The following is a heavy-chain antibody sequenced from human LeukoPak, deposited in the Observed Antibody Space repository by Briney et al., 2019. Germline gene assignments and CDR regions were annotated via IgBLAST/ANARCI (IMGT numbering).Heavy chain of an antibody. D-gene: IGHD3-16*02. V-gene: IGHV3-66*01. CDR3: ARGSFGGVWGSYRPSDAFDI. CDR1: GFTVSSNY. Sequence: GGSLRLSCAASGFTVSSNYMSWVRQAPGKGLEWVSVIYSGGSTYYADSVKGRFTISRDNSKNTLYLQMNSLRAEDTAVYYCARGSFGGVWGSYRPSDAFDIWGQGTMVTVSS. J-gene: IGHJ3*02. CDR2: IYSGGST.